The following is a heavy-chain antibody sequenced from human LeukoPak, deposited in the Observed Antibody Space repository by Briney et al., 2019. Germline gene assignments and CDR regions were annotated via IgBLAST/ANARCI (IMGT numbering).Heavy chain of an antibody. J-gene: IGHJ3*02. Sequence: GGSLRLSCAASGFTVSSNYMSWVRQAPGKGLEWVSVIYSGGSTYYADSVKGRFTISRDNSKNTLYLQMNSLRAEDTAVYYCARASNSSSWYRKLDAFDIWGQGTMVTVSS. CDR1: GFTVSSNY. V-gene: IGHV3-53*01. CDR2: IYSGGST. CDR3: ARASNSSSWYRKLDAFDI. D-gene: IGHD6-13*01.